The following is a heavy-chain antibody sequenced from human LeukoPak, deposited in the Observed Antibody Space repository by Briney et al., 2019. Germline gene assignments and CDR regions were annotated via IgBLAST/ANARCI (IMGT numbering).Heavy chain of an antibody. Sequence: SETLSLTCTVSGGSISSYYWSWIRQPPGKGLEWIGYIYYSGSTNYNPSLKSRVTISVDTSKNQFSLKLSSVTAADTAVYYCARVRPPVYYYDRRGNAFDIWGQGTMVTVSS. CDR2: IYYSGST. J-gene: IGHJ3*02. D-gene: IGHD3-22*01. CDR3: ARVRPPVYYYDRRGNAFDI. V-gene: IGHV4-59*01. CDR1: GGSISSYY.